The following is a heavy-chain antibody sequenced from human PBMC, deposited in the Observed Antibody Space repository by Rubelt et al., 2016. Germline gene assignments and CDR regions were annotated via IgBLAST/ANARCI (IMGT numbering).Heavy chain of an antibody. CDR2: IDPTDSHT. CDR3: AIRITMPRGVPDAFDI. J-gene: IGHJ3*02. CDR1: GYSFTSYW. D-gene: IGHD3-10*01. V-gene: IGHV5-10-1*03. Sequence: EVQLVQSGAEVKKPGESLKISCKGSGYSFTSYWIAWVRQMPGKGLEWMGRIDPTDSHTNYSPSLQGHVTISADKSISTAYLQWSSRKASDTAMYYGAIRITMPRGVPDAFDIWGRGTMVTVSS.